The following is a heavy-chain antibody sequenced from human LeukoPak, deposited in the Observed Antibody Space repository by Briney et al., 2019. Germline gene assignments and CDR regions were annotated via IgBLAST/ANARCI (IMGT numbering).Heavy chain of an antibody. J-gene: IGHJ4*02. CDR1: GFTFSSYG. Sequence: GGSLRLSCVASGFTFSSYGMHWVRQAPGKGPEWVAVIWFDGSNKYYADSVRDRFTISRDNSKNTLYLEMNSLRAEDTAVYYCASAAGPFDNWGQGTLVTVSS. CDR2: IWFDGSNK. CDR3: ASAAGPFDN. V-gene: IGHV3-33*01. D-gene: IGHD6-13*01.